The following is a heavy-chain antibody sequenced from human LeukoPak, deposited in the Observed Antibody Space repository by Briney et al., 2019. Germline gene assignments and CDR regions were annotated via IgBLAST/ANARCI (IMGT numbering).Heavy chain of an antibody. CDR3: ARLPHARGVTRIYYYYYMDV. D-gene: IGHD3-10*01. J-gene: IGHJ6*03. Sequence: PSETLSLTCTVSGGSISSSSYYWGWIRQPPGKGLEWIGSIYYSGSTYYNPSLKSRVTISVDTSKNQFSLKLSSVTAADTAVYYCARLPHARGVTRIYYYYYMDVWGKGTTVTISS. V-gene: IGHV4-39*01. CDR1: GGSISSSSYY. CDR2: IYYSGST.